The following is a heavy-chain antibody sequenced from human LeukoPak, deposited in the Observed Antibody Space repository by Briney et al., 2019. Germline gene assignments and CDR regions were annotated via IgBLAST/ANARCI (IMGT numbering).Heavy chain of an antibody. CDR2: ISSSGSTI. D-gene: IGHD3-10*01. Sequence: PGGSLRLSCAASGFTFSTYAVNWVRQAPGKGLEWVSYISSSGSTIYYADSVKGRLTISRDNAKNSLYLQMNSLRAEDTAVYYCARETTMVRGVIITFEDYWGQGTLVTVSS. CDR1: GFTFSTYA. V-gene: IGHV3-48*04. CDR3: ARETTMVRGVIITFEDY. J-gene: IGHJ4*02.